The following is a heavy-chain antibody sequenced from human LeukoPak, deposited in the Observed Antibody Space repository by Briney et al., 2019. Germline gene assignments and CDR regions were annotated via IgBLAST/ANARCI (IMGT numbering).Heavy chain of an antibody. D-gene: IGHD3-22*01. CDR3: ARGRITMIVVVVDAFDI. CDR1: GYSISSGYY. CDR2: IYHSGST. J-gene: IGHJ3*02. V-gene: IGHV4-38-2*02. Sequence: SETLSLTCTVSGYSISSGYYWGWIRQPPGKGLEWIGSIYHSGSTYYNPSLKSRVTISVDTSKNQFSLKLSSVTAADTAVYYCARGRITMIVVVVDAFDIWGQGTMVTVSS.